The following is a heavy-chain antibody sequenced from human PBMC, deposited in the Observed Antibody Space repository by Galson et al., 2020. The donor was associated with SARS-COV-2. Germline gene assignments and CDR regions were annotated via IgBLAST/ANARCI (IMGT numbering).Heavy chain of an antibody. CDR2: IYYSGST. Sequence: SETLSLTCTVSGGSISSGGYYWSWIRQHPGKGLEWIGYIYYSGSTYYNPSLKSRVTISVDTSKNQFSLKLSSVTAADTAVYYCAREHQENRYGYVHGMDVWGQGTTVTVSS. CDR3: AREHQENRYGYVHGMDV. V-gene: IGHV4-31*03. D-gene: IGHD5-18*01. J-gene: IGHJ6*02. CDR1: GGSISSGGYY.